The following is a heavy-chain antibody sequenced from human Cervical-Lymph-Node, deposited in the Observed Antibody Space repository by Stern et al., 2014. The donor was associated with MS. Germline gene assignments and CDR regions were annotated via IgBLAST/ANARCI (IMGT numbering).Heavy chain of an antibody. Sequence: VQLVESGGGVVQPGRSLSLSWVASGFTFSTYAMHWVRQAPGKGLEWVAFVSYDGTQRNSTDSVKARFTISRDNSKNTLYLHMNSLRDGDTAVYFCARGGRGVGLEYWGQGALVTVSS. CDR2: VSYDGTQR. CDR3: ARGGRGVGLEY. CDR1: GFTFSTYA. V-gene: IGHV3-30-3*01. D-gene: IGHD3-10*01. J-gene: IGHJ4*02.